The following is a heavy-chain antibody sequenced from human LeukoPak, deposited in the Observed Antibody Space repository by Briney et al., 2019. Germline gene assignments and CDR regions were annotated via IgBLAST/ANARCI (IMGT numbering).Heavy chain of an antibody. D-gene: IGHD2-15*01. Sequence: GGSLRLSCAASGFTLSSNYMSWVRQAPGKGLEWVSSISSSSSYIYYADSVKGRFTISRDNAKNSLYLQMNSLRAEDTAVYYCARVKYCSGGSCWGAVDYWGQGTLVTVSS. J-gene: IGHJ4*02. V-gene: IGHV3-21*01. CDR3: ARVKYCSGGSCWGAVDY. CDR1: GFTLSSNY. CDR2: ISSSSSYI.